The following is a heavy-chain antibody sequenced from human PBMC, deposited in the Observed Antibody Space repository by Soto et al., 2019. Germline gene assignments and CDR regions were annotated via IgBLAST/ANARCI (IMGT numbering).Heavy chain of an antibody. V-gene: IGHV4-34*01. CDR1: GGSFSGYY. J-gene: IGHJ3*02. D-gene: IGHD3-22*01. CDR3: ATLGTYYYDSSGYRPFDI. Sequence: KTSETLSLTCAVYGGSFSGYYWSWIRQPPGKGLEWIGEINHSRSTNYNPSLKSRVTISVDTSKNQFSLKLSSVTAADTAVYYCATLGTYYYDSSGYRPFDIWGQGTMVTVSS. CDR2: INHSRST.